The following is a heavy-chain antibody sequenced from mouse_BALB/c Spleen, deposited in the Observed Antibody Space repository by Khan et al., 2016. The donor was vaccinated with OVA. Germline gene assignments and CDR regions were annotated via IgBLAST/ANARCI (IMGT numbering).Heavy chain of an antibody. D-gene: IGHD1-1*01. CDR3: ARHGSTSWFAY. V-gene: IGHV1S135*01. J-gene: IGHJ3*01. Sequence: MQLEESGPELMKPGASVKISCKASGYSFTSYYLHWVKQSHGRTLEWIGYIDPFNGGTTYNQKFKGKATLTVDKSSSTAYMHLSSLTSEDSAVYDCARHGSTSWFAYWGQGTLVTVSA. CDR1: GYSFTSYY. CDR2: IDPFNGGT.